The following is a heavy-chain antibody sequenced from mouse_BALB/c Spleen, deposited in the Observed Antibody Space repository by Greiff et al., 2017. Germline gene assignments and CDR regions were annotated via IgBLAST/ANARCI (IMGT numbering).Heavy chain of an antibody. D-gene: IGHD4-1*01. Sequence: VQLQESGAELVRPGTSVKVSCKASGYAFTNYLIEWVKQRPGQGLEWIGVINPGSGGTNYNEKFKGKATLTADKSSSTAYMQLSSLTSDDSAVYFCARRGASTGTDYWGQGTTLTVSS. V-gene: IGHV1-54*01. CDR3: ARRGASTGTDY. CDR1: GYAFTNYL. CDR2: INPGSGGT. J-gene: IGHJ2*01.